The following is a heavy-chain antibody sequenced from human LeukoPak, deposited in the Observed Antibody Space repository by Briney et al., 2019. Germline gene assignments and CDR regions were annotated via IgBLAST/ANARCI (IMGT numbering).Heavy chain of an antibody. D-gene: IGHD3-3*01. J-gene: IGHJ4*02. CDR1: GFTFSSSS. Sequence: GGSLRLSCAASGFTFSSSSMNWVRQAPGKGLEWVSYISSSSSTIYYADSVKGRFTISRDNAKNSLYLQMNSLRAEDTAVYYCAGAPEPYDFWSGYYIRLDYWGQGTLVTVSS. V-gene: IGHV3-48*01. CDR2: ISSSSSTI. CDR3: AGAPEPYDFWSGYYIRLDY.